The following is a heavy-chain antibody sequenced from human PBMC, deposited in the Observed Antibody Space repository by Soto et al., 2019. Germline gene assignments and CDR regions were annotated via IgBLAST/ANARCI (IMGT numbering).Heavy chain of an antibody. CDR3: AKDLSPAMIVAISGYDY. D-gene: IGHD3-22*01. Sequence: PGGSLRLSCAASGFTFSSYAMSWVRQAPGKGLEWISAISGSGGSTYYADSVKGRFTISRDNSKNTLYLQMNSLRAEDTAVYYCAKDLSPAMIVAISGYDYWGQGTLVTVSS. CDR1: GFTFSSYA. V-gene: IGHV3-23*01. J-gene: IGHJ4*02. CDR2: ISGSGGST.